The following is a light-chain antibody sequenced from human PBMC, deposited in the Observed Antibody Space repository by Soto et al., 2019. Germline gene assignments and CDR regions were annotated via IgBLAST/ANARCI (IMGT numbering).Light chain of an antibody. CDR2: EVR. Sequence: QSVRTQPASVSGSLGQSITISCTGTGSDVGEYNYVSWYQQHPDKAPKLMIYEVRNRPSGVSNRFSGSKSGNTASLAIAGLQAEDEADYYCSSYTSTSTLYVFGTGTKVTVL. J-gene: IGLJ1*01. V-gene: IGLV2-14*01. CDR3: SSYTSTSTLYV. CDR1: GSDVGEYNY.